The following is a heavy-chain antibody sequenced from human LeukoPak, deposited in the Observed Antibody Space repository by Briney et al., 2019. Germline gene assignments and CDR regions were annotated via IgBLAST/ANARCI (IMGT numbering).Heavy chain of an antibody. J-gene: IGHJ4*02. CDR3: AKLYGSGGEDY. CDR1: GFTFDDYT. V-gene: IGHV3-43*01. Sequence: PGGSLRLSCAASGFTFDDYTMHWVRQAPGKGLGWVSLISWDGGSTYYADSVKGRFTISRDNSKNSLYLQMNSLRTEDTALYYCAKLYGSGGEDYWGEGTLVTVSS. CDR2: ISWDGGST. D-gene: IGHD3-10*01.